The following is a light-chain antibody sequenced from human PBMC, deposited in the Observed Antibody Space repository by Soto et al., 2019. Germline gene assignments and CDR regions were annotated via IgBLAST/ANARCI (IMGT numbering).Light chain of an antibody. J-gene: IGKJ5*01. CDR3: QQRSNWPPIT. V-gene: IGKV3D-20*02. CDR1: QSVSNNY. Sequence: EIVLTQSPGTLSLSPWERATLSCRTSQSVSNNYLAWYQQKPGQAPRLLIYGASSRATGIPDRFSGSGSGTDFTLTISSLEPEDFAVYYCQQRSNWPPITFGQGTRLEIK. CDR2: GAS.